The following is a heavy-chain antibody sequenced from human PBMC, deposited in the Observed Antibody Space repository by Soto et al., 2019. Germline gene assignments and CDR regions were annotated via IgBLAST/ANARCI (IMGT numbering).Heavy chain of an antibody. V-gene: IGHV3-30*18. CDR2: ISYDGSNK. CDR3: ANIVAGKYYYYGMDV. Sequence: GGSLRLSCAASGFTFSSYGMHWVRQAPGKGLEWVAVISYDGSNKYYADSVKGRFTISRDNSKNTLYLQMNSLRAEDTAVYYCANIVAGKYYYYGMDVWGQGTTVTVSS. D-gene: IGHD6-19*01. J-gene: IGHJ6*02. CDR1: GFTFSSYG.